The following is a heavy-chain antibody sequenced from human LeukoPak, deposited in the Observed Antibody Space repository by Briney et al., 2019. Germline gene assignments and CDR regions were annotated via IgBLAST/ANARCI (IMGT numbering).Heavy chain of an antibody. CDR3: AREEMAASSGIRSDV. Sequence: GGSLRLSCAASGITFSDFEMNWVRQAPGKGLEWISYISGTGGTTYYADSVKGRFTISRDNAKNSLYLQMNSLRAEDTAVYYCAREEMAASSGIRSDVWGKGTTVTVSS. CDR2: ISGTGGTT. CDR1: GITFSDFE. J-gene: IGHJ6*04. V-gene: IGHV3-48*03. D-gene: IGHD6-13*01.